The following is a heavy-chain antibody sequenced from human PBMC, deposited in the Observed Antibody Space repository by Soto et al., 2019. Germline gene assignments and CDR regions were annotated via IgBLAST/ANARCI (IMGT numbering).Heavy chain of an antibody. CDR2: TRVNNGDT. V-gene: IGHV1-18*01. D-gene: IGHD3-10*01. CDR1: GYTFTNSG. Sequence: QVQLVQSGAEVKKPGASVKVSCKASGYTFTNSGFICVRQAPGQGLEWVVWTRVNNGDTHYAQKLQGRVTMATETATSTAFVALRSLSSDDTAVYYCARDLGFSYFGVHYWGQGTLITVSS. CDR3: ARDLGFSYFGVHY. J-gene: IGHJ4*02.